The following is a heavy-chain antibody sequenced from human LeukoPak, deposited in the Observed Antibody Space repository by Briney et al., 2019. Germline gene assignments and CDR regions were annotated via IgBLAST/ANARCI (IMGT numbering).Heavy chain of an antibody. J-gene: IGHJ5*02. Sequence: SETLSLTCAVYGGSFSGYYWSWIRQPPGKGLEWIGEINHSGSTNYNPSLKSRVTISVDTSKNQFSLNLSSVTAADTAMYYCARASILTGYFDPWGQGTLVTVSS. CDR1: GGSFSGYY. D-gene: IGHD3-9*01. CDR2: INHSGST. CDR3: ARASILTGYFDP. V-gene: IGHV4-34*01.